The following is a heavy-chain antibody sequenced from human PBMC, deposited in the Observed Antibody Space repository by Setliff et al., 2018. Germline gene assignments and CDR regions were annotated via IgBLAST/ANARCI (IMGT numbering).Heavy chain of an antibody. V-gene: IGHV4-39*07. CDR3: ARDEPEGYNFWSGYLGGGLMDV. J-gene: IGHJ6*02. Sequence: PSETLSLTCTVSGGSISSSSYYWGWIRQPPGKGLEWIGSIYYSGSTYYNPSLKSRVTISVDTSKNQFSLKLSSVTAADTAVYYCARDEPEGYNFWSGYLGGGLMDVWGQGTTVTVSS. D-gene: IGHD3-3*01. CDR1: GGSISSSSYY. CDR2: IYYSGST.